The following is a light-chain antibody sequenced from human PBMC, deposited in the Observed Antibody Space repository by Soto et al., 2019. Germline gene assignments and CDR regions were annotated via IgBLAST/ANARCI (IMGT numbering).Light chain of an antibody. J-gene: IGKJ5*01. CDR3: LQHNSYPPT. CDR2: KAS. CDR1: QSISSW. Sequence: DIQMTQSPSTLSASVGDRVTITCRASQSISSWLAWYQQQPGKAPKLLISKASSLESGVPSRFSGSGSGTEFTLTISSLQPEDFATYYCLQHNSYPPTFGQGTRLEI. V-gene: IGKV1-5*03.